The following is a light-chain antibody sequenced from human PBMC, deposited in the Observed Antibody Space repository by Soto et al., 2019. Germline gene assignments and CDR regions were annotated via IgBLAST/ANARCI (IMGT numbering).Light chain of an antibody. J-gene: IGKJ1*01. CDR2: KAS. CDR1: QTISSW. CDR3: QQYNRSPWT. Sequence: DIQMTQSPSTLSASVADRATITCRASQTISSWLAWYQQKPGRAPKLLIYKASTLESEVPSRFSGSGSGTEFTLTISSLQPDDFATYYCQQYNRSPWTFGQGTKVEIK. V-gene: IGKV1-5*03.